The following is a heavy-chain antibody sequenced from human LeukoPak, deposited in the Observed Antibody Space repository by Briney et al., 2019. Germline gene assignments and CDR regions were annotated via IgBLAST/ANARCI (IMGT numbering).Heavy chain of an antibody. CDR1: GVTSRNSW. V-gene: IGHV3-74*03. CDR3: TRDRFYAMDA. Sequence: GGSLRLSCAASGVTSRNSWMHWVRQAPGKGLVWVSRITIDGSSTTYADSVKGRFTISRDSAKNTLYLQMNSLRAEDTAVYYCTRDRFYAMDAWGQGTTVTVSS. CDR2: ITIDGSST. J-gene: IGHJ6*02.